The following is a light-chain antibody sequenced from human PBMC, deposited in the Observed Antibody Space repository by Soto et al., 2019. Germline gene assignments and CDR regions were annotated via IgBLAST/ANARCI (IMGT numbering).Light chain of an antibody. Sequence: QSVLTQPASVSGSPGQSITISCTGTNSDVGGYNYVSWYQQHPGEAPKLVIFEVSNRPSGVSNRFSGSKSGNTASLTISGLQAEDEADFYCSSYTTSSTLVFGTGTKLTVL. CDR3: SSYTTSSTLV. CDR2: EVS. J-gene: IGLJ1*01. CDR1: NSDVGGYNY. V-gene: IGLV2-14*01.